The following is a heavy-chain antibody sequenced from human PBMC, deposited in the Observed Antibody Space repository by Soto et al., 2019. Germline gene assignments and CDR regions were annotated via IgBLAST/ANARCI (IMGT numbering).Heavy chain of an antibody. CDR1: GFTFSDYA. V-gene: IGHV3-30*18. CDR3: AKGGRQWLVTSAFPY. D-gene: IGHD6-19*01. CDR2: VSHDGRNT. J-gene: IGHJ4*02. Sequence: VQLVESGGGVVQPGRSLRLSCAASGFTFSDYAMHWVRQAPGKGLEWVAVVSHDGRNTHYADSVKGRFTISRDSSKNTVSLAMTSLRAEDTAVYSCAKGGRQWLVTSAFPYWGQGALVTFSS.